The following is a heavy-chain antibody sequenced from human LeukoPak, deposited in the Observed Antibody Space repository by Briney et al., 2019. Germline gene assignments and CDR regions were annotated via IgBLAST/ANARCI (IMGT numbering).Heavy chain of an antibody. CDR1: GFTFSSYS. D-gene: IGHD1-26*01. J-gene: IGHJ4*02. CDR2: ISGSGGST. CDR3: ASSSGSYQPYYFDY. Sequence: GGSLRLSCAASGFTFSSYSMSWVRQAPGKGLEWVSAISGSGGSTYYADSVKGRFTISRDNSKNTLYLQMNSLRAEDTAVYYCASSSGSYQPYYFDYWGQGTLVTVSS. V-gene: IGHV3-23*01.